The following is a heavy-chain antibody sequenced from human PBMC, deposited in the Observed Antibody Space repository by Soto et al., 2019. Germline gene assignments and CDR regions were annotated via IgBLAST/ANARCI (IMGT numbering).Heavy chain of an antibody. Sequence: EVQLVESGGGLVQPGGSLRLSCAASGFTFSTYWMHWVRQAPGKGLVWVSRINSDGSSTNYADSVKGRFTISRDSAKNTLYLQVNSLRAEDTAVYYCARDPTYWYFDLWGRGTLVTVSS. CDR1: GFTFSTYW. V-gene: IGHV3-74*01. CDR3: ARDPTYWYFDL. CDR2: INSDGSST. J-gene: IGHJ2*01.